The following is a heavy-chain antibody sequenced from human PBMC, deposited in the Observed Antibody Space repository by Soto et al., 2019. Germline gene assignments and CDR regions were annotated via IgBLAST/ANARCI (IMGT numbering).Heavy chain of an antibody. CDR2: ISWHGGNI. CDR3: AKDKLYSNYEHYFDY. D-gene: IGHD4-4*01. V-gene: IGHV3-9*01. J-gene: IGHJ4*02. CDR1: GFTFENYA. Sequence: EVQLVESGGGLVQPGRSLRLSCAASGFTFENYAMHWVRQAPGKGLEWVSSISWHGGNIGYADSVRGRFTISSDIAKNSLYLQMNSLRPEDTGLYYCAKDKLYSNYEHYFDYWGQGTLVTVSS.